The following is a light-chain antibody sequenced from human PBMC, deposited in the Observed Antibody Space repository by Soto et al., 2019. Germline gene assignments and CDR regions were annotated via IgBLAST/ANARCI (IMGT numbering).Light chain of an antibody. V-gene: IGKV1-5*03. CDR2: KAS. Sequence: DIQMTQSPSTLSASVGDRVTITCRASQSINSWLAWYQQKPGKAPKLLIYKASSLESGVPSRFSGSGSGTEFTLTISSLQPDDLATYYCQQYNSWGTFGQGTKVEIK. CDR3: QQYNSWGT. J-gene: IGKJ1*01. CDR1: QSINSW.